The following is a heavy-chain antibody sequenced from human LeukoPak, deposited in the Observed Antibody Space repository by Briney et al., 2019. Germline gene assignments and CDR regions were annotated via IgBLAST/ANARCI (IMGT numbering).Heavy chain of an antibody. CDR3: ARAVTTYYFDY. Sequence: ASVKVSCTASRYTFTRYYMHWVRQAPGQGLEWMGWINPNSGGTNYAQKFQGRVTMTRDTSISTAYMELSSLISNDTAVYYCARAVTTYYFDYWGQGTLVTVSS. CDR2: INPNSGGT. J-gene: IGHJ4*02. CDR1: RYTFTRYY. V-gene: IGHV1-2*02. D-gene: IGHD2/OR15-2a*01.